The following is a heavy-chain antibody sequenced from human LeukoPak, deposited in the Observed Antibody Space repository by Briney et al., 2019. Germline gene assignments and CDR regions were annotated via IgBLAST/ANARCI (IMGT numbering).Heavy chain of an antibody. CDR2: IYPGDSET. D-gene: IGHD2-2*01. CDR3: ARFPTYSSTWTGNAFDI. CDR1: GYTFTNYW. Sequence: KPGESLKISCKGSGYTFTNYWIGWVRQMPGKGLEWMGIIYPGDSETRYSPSFQGQVTISADKSINTAYLQWSSLKASDTAMYYCARFPTYSSTWTGNAFDIWGQGTMVTVSS. V-gene: IGHV5-51*01. J-gene: IGHJ3*02.